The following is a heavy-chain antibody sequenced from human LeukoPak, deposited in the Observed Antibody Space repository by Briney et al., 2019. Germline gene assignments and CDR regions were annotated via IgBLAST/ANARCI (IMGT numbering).Heavy chain of an antibody. CDR3: ASIGYSSSWYVFDY. CDR2: IYHSGST. V-gene: IGHV4-38-2*02. Sequence: SETLSLTCTVSGYSISSGYYWGWIRQPPGKGLEWIGSIYHSGSTYYNPSLKSRVTISVDTSKNQFSLKLSSVTAADTAVYYCASIGYSSSWYVFDYWGQGTLVTVSS. D-gene: IGHD6-13*01. J-gene: IGHJ4*02. CDR1: GYSISSGYY.